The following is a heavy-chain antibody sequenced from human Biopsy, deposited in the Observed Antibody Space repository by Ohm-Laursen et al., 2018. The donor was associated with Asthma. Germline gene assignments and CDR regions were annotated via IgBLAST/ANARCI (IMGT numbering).Heavy chain of an antibody. Sequence: SLRLSCTASGFSFGSYGMHWVRQAPGKGLALVAVMSFDGRQTYYADSVKGRFTISRDNSKNTLYLQMNSLRAEDTAVYYCAKERYYDFWSGYPIWGQGTMVTVSS. CDR3: AKERYYDFWSGYPI. CDR1: GFSFGSYG. V-gene: IGHV3-30*18. CDR2: MSFDGRQT. J-gene: IGHJ3*02. D-gene: IGHD3-3*01.